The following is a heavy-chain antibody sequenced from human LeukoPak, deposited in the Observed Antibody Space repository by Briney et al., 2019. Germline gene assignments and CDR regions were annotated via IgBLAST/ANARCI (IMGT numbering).Heavy chain of an antibody. CDR1: GFTLSSYG. V-gene: IGHV3-30*03. CDR2: ISYDGSNK. J-gene: IGHJ4*02. D-gene: IGHD3-10*01. Sequence: PGGSLRLSCAASGFTLSSYGMHWVRQAPGKGLEWVAVISYDGSNKYYADSVKGRFTISRDNSRSTLYLQMNSLRPEDTAIYYCAREGYYGSGSPPSLYFDYWGQGTLVTVSS. CDR3: AREGYYGSGSPPSLYFDY.